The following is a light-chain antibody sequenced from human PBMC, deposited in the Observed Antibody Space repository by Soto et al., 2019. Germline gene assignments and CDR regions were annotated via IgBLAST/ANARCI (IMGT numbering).Light chain of an antibody. V-gene: IGKV3-15*01. CDR1: QSVSSN. CDR2: GAS. Sequence: EIVMTQSPATLSLSQGERATLSCRASQSVSSNLAWYKQNPGQAPRLLFYGASTRATGIPARFSGSGSGTEFTLTISSLQSEDFAVYYCQQYNNWPPWTFGQGTKVEIK. J-gene: IGKJ1*01. CDR3: QQYNNWPPWT.